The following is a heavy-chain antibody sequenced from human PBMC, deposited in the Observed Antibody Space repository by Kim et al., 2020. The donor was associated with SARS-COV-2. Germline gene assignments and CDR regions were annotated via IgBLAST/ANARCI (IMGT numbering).Heavy chain of an antibody. CDR3: THLGGGND. J-gene: IGHJ4*02. CDR1: GFTFSGSA. Sequence: GGSLRLSCAASGFTFSGSAMHWVRQASGKGLEWVGRIRSKSNSYAPPNAPSVKGGFTISGVDQKKRPFRQINTRKPATTPVYYCTHLGGGNDWGRGTLAT. CDR2: IRSKSNSYAP. D-gene: IGHD1-1*01. V-gene: IGHV3-73*01.